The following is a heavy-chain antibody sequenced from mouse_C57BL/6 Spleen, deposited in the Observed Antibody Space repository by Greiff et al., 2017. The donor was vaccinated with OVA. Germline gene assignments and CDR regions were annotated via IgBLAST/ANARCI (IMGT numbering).Heavy chain of an antibody. CDR3: AIWDGNYGFNWDGVHYYAMDY. Sequence: QVQLQQSGAELVKPGASVKVSCKASGYTFTSYWMHWVKQRPGQGLEWIGRIHPSDSDTNYNQKFKGKATLTVDKSSSTAYMQLSSLTSEDSAVYYCAIWDGNYGFNWDGVHYYAMDYWGQGTSVTVSS. V-gene: IGHV1-74*01. CDR1: GYTFTSYW. CDR2: IHPSDSDT. D-gene: IGHD2-1*01. J-gene: IGHJ4*01.